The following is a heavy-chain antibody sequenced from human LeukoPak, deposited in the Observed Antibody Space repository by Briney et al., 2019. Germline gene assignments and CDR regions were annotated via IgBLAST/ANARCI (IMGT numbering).Heavy chain of an antibody. D-gene: IGHD3-10*01. J-gene: IGHJ4*02. CDR1: GQPYSGSA. CDR3: TGNYYGSGSYADFDY. V-gene: IGHV3-73*01. CDR2: FRSTANGYAT. Sequence: LRLSYAASGQPYSGSALHGVRQASGKGLEWVGRFRSTANGYATAYSASVKGMFTIYSDGSKYTAYLQMDSLKTEDTAVYYCTGNYYGSGSYADFDYWGQGTLVSVSS.